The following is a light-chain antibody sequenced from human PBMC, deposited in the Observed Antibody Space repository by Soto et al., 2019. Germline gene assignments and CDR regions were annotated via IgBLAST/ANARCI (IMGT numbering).Light chain of an antibody. CDR1: QTISSW. J-gene: IGKJ1*01. CDR3: QHYNSYSEA. CDR2: KAS. Sequence: DIQMAQSPSTLSGSVIDRVTITCRASQTISSWLAWYQQKPGKAPKLLIYKASTLKSGVPSRFSGSGSGTEITLTISSLQPDDFATYYCQHYNSYSEAFGQGTKVDIK. V-gene: IGKV1-5*03.